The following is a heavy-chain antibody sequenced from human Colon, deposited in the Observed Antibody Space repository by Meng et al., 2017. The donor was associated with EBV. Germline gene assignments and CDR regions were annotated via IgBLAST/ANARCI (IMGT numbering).Heavy chain of an antibody. Sequence: QGRLRDSGPGPVKPSGTLSLLCACSGGSIRSSHWWTWVRQPPGKGLEWIGEVYHTGSTKYNPSLKSRLTISVDKSKNQFSLNLTSVTAADTAVYYCARVWQSLTAFFDSWGQGTLVTVSS. CDR1: GGSIRSSHW. J-gene: IGHJ4*02. CDR2: VYHTGST. CDR3: ARVWQSLTAFFDS. D-gene: IGHD3-16*01. V-gene: IGHV4-4*02.